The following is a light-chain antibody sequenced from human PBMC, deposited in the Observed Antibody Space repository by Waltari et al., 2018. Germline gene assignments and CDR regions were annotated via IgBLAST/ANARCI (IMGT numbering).Light chain of an antibody. CDR1: ELPRKY. V-gene: IGLV3-10*01. J-gene: IGLJ1*01. Sequence: SYELTQPPSVSVSPGQTARITCSGHELPRKYASWFQQKSGQAPRLVIYEDTKRPSGIPAGCSGSSSGTVATLTITGAQVDDEADYYCYSSDTTGLRVFGGGTTVVVL. CDR2: EDT. CDR3: YSSDTTGLRV.